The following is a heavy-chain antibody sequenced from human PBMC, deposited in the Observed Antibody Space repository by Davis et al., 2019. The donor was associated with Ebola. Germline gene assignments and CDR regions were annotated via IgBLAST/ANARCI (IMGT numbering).Heavy chain of an antibody. CDR1: GFTFSSYE. CDR3: ARAKKDIVVVPAAIYPFDP. J-gene: IGHJ5*02. Sequence: GESLKISCAASGFTFSSYEMNWVRQAPGKGLEWVANIKQDGSEKYYVDSVKGRFTISRDNAKNSLYLQMNSLRAEDTAVYYCARAKKDIVVVPAAIYPFDPWGQGTLVTVSS. D-gene: IGHD2-2*01. V-gene: IGHV3-7*03. CDR2: IKQDGSEK.